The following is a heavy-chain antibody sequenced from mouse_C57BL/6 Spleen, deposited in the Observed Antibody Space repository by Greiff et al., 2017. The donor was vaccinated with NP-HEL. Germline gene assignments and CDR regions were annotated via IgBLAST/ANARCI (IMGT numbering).Heavy chain of an antibody. Sequence: EVQLVESGEGLVKPGGSLKLSCAASGFTFSSYAMSWVRQTPEKRLEWVAYISSGGDYIYYADTVKGRFTISRDNARNTLYLQMSSLKSEDTAMYYCTRETGYYYGSSPFAYWGQGTLVTVSA. D-gene: IGHD1-1*01. CDR3: TRETGYYYGSSPFAY. V-gene: IGHV5-9-1*02. CDR1: GFTFSSYA. J-gene: IGHJ3*01. CDR2: ISSGGDYI.